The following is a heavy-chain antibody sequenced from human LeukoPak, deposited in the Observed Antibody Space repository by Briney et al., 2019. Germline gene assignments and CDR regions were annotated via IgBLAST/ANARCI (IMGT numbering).Heavy chain of an antibody. CDR1: GYSFTSYW. J-gene: IGHJ4*02. Sequence: GESLKISCKGSGYSFTSYWIGWVRQMPGKGLEWMGIIYPGDSDTRYSPSFQGQVTISGDKSISTAYLQWSSLKASDTAMYYCASTLNSGYDRFDYWGQGTLVTVSA. V-gene: IGHV5-51*01. CDR3: ASTLNSGYDRFDY. D-gene: IGHD5-12*01. CDR2: IYPGDSDT.